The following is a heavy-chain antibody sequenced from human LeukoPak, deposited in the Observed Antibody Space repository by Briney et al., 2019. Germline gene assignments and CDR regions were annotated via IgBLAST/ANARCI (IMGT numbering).Heavy chain of an antibody. Sequence: PGRSLRLSCAASGFTFSSYGMHWVRQAPGKGLEWVAVISYDGSNKYYADSVKGRFTISRDNSKNTLYLQMNSLRAEDTAVYYCARDGNFGYDAFDIWGQGTMVTVSS. V-gene: IGHV3-30*03. D-gene: IGHD3-10*01. J-gene: IGHJ3*02. CDR1: GFTFSSYG. CDR2: ISYDGSNK. CDR3: ARDGNFGYDAFDI.